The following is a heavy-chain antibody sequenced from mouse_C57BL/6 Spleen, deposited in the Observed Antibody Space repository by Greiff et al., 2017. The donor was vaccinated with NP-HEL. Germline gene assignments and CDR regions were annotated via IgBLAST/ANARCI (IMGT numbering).Heavy chain of an antibody. Sequence: EVQLQQSGPELVKPGASVKISCKASGYTFTDYYMNWVKQSHGKSLEWIGDINPNNGGTSYNQKFKGKATLTVDKSSSTAYMELRSLTSEDSAVYYCARAFQAYYAMDYWGQGTSVTVSS. CDR2: INPNNGGT. CDR3: ARAFQAYYAMDY. CDR1: GYTFTDYY. D-gene: IGHD3-2*02. V-gene: IGHV1-26*01. J-gene: IGHJ4*01.